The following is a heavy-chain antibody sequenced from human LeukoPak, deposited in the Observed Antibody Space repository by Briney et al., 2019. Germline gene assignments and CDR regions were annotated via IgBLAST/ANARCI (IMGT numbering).Heavy chain of an antibody. CDR2: IKQDGSEK. Sequence: GGSLRLSCAASGFTFSSYWMSWVRQAPGKGLEWVANIKQDGSEKYYVDSVKGRFTISRDNAKNSLYLQMNSLRAEDTAVYYCARVLSVVDDAFDIWGQGTMDTVSS. D-gene: IGHD2-2*01. V-gene: IGHV3-7*01. J-gene: IGHJ3*02. CDR1: GFTFSSYW. CDR3: ARVLSVVDDAFDI.